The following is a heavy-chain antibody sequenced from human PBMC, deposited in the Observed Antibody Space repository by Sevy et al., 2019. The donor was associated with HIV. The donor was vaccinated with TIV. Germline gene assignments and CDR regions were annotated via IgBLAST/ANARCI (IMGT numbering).Heavy chain of an antibody. CDR1: GGSISSSSYY. CDR3: ARHVGLNIVVVVAATSPKEAFDI. V-gene: IGHV4-39*01. D-gene: IGHD2-15*01. CDR2: IYYSWST. Sequence: SETLSLTCTVSGGSISSSSYYWGWIRQPPGKGLEWIGSIYYSWSTYYDPSLKSRVTISVDTSKNQFSLKLSSVTAADTAVYYCARHVGLNIVVVVAATSPKEAFDIWGQGTMVTVSS. J-gene: IGHJ3*02.